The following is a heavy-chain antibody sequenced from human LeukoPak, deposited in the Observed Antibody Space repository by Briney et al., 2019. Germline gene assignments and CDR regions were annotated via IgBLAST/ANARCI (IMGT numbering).Heavy chain of an antibody. D-gene: IGHD2-2*01. V-gene: IGHV4-59*08. Sequence: SETLSLTCTVSGGSLNTCYGSWIREPPGGGGECIGYIYCRGNTIYNPSLESRVTISLDTSKKQFSLKVSSVNAPDTGVDYCARHDEVPVFQRGMDVWGQGPTVTVSS. CDR3: ARHDEVPVFQRGMDV. J-gene: IGHJ6*02. CDR2: IYCRGNT. CDR1: GGSLNTCY.